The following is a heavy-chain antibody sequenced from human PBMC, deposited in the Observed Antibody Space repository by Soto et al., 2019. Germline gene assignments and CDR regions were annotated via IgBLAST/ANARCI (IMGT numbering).Heavy chain of an antibody. CDR1: GGSFSGYY. CDR3: ARGGSEDIVVVVAVTGNWFDP. D-gene: IGHD2-15*01. Sequence: SETLSLTCAVYGGSFSGYYWSWIRQPPGKGLEWIGEINHSGSTNYNPSLKSRVTISVDTSKNQFSLKLSSVTAADTAVYYCARGGSEDIVVVVAVTGNWFDPWGQGTLVTV. V-gene: IGHV4-34*01. CDR2: INHSGST. J-gene: IGHJ5*02.